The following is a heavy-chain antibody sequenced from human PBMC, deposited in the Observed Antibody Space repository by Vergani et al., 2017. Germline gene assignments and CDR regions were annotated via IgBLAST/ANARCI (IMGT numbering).Heavy chain of an antibody. J-gene: IGHJ5*02. Sequence: EVQLLESGGGLVQPGGSLRLSCAASGFTFSSYAMSWVRQAPGKGLEWVSAISGSGGSTYYADSVKGRFTISRDNSKNTLYLQMYSLRAEDTAVYYCANSISPPQWLAPTNWFDPWGQGTLVTVSS. CDR2: ISGSGGST. V-gene: IGHV3-23*01. D-gene: IGHD6-19*01. CDR3: ANSISPPQWLAPTNWFDP. CDR1: GFTFSSYA.